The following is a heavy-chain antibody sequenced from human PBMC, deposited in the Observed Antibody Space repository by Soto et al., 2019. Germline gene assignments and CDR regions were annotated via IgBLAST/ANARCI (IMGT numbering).Heavy chain of an antibody. V-gene: IGHV3-48*03. Sequence: GGSLRPSCVASGFTFSSYEMTWVRQAPGKGLEWVSDNGKSGRSVYNADSVKGRFTISRDDARNTVLLQMNSLRVEDTAVYYCASIRRTFDLYGLDVWGQGTTVTVSS. CDR2: NGKSGRSV. CDR1: GFTFSSYE. CDR3: ASIRRTFDLYGLDV. J-gene: IGHJ6*02.